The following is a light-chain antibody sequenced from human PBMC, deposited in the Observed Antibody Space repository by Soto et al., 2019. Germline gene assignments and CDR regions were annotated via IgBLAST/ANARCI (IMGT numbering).Light chain of an antibody. Sequence: QSVLTQPPSVSGAPGQRVTISCTGSSSNIGAGHDVHWYQQLPGTAPKLLIYSDTHRPSGVPDRFSGSKSGTSASLAITGLQAEDEADYDCQSYDSSLGGKVFGGGTKLTVL. V-gene: IGLV1-40*01. CDR1: SSNIGAGHD. CDR2: SDT. CDR3: QSYDSSLGGKV. J-gene: IGLJ2*01.